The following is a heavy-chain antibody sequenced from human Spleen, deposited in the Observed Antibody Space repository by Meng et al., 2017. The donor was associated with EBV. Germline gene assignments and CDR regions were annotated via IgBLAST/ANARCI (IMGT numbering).Heavy chain of an antibody. J-gene: IGHJ5*02. Sequence: QVKLQESGPGLVKPSGTLSLTCAVSGGSISSSNWWSWVRQPPGKGLEWIGYIYHSGSTYYNPSLKSRVTMSVDRSKNQFSLRLTSVTAADTAVYYCAGNYGGNLGWIDPWGQGTLVTVSS. D-gene: IGHD3-10*01. CDR2: IYHSGST. CDR3: AGNYGGNLGWIDP. V-gene: IGHV4-4*02. CDR1: GGSISSSNW.